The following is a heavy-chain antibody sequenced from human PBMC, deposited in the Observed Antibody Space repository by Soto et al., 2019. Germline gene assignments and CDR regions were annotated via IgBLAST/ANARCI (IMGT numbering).Heavy chain of an antibody. CDR1: GASINSGGYY. CDR3: ARGVGATYFDY. Sequence: QVQLQESGPGLVQPSQTLSLTCTVSGASINSGGYYWSWIRQPPGKGLEWIGEINHSGSTNYNPSLKSRVTISVDTSKNQFSLKLSSVTAADTAVYYCARGVGATYFDYWGQGTLVTVSS. V-gene: IGHV4-31*03. J-gene: IGHJ4*02. D-gene: IGHD1-26*01. CDR2: INHSGST.